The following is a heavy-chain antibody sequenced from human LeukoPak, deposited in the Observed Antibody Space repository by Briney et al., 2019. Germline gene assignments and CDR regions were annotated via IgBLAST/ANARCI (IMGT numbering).Heavy chain of an antibody. D-gene: IGHD6-19*01. CDR3: AKDGGQWYDAFDY. CDR1: GFIFSSYT. V-gene: IGHV3-23*01. Sequence: GGSLRLSCAVSGFIFSSYTMSWVRQAPGKGLEWVSAISGSGSSLYYADSVKGRFTISRDNSKNTLYLQMSSLRAEDTAVYYCAKDGGQWYDAFDYWGQGTLVAVSS. CDR2: ISGSGSSL. J-gene: IGHJ4*02.